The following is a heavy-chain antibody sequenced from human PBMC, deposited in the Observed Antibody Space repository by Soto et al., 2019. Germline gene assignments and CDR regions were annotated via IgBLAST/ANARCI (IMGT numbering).Heavy chain of an antibody. D-gene: IGHD4-17*01. Sequence: QVQLQESGPGLVKPSETLSLTCTVSGGSISSYYWSWIRQPPGKGLEWIGYIYFSGTTNYNPSLRSRVTISVDTSKNQFSRKLSSVTAADTAVYYCARHCYGDFGVYYFDYWGQGTLVTVSS. V-gene: IGHV4-59*08. CDR3: ARHCYGDFGVYYFDY. CDR1: GGSISSYY. CDR2: IYFSGTT. J-gene: IGHJ4*02.